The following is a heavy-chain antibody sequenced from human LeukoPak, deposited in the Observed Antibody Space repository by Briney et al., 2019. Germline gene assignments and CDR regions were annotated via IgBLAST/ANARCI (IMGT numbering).Heavy chain of an antibody. V-gene: IGHV4-59*01. J-gene: IGHJ2*01. D-gene: IGHD1-26*01. CDR1: GGSISSYY. CDR2: IYYSGST. Sequence: PSETLSLTCTVSGGSISSYYWSWIQQPPGKGLEWIGYIYYSGSTNYNPSLKSRVTISVDTSKNQFSLKLSSVTAADTAVYYCARWSEWELHNWYLDLWGRGTLVTVSS. CDR3: ARWSEWELHNWYLDL.